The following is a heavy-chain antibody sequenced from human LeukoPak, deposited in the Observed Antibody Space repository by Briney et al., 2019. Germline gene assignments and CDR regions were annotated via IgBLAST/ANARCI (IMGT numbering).Heavy chain of an antibody. D-gene: IGHD1-26*01. Sequence: GASVKVSCKASGGTFSSYAISWVRQAPGQGLKWMGGIIPIFGTANYAQKFQGRVTITTDESTSTAYMELSSLRSEDTAVYYCARRESRGSYLILWGQGTLVTVSS. J-gene: IGHJ4*02. V-gene: IGHV1-69*05. CDR1: GGTFSSYA. CDR2: IIPIFGTA. CDR3: ARRESRGSYLIL.